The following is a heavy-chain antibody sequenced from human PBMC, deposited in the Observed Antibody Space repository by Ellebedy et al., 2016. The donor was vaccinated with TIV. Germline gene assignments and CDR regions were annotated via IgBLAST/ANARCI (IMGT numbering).Heavy chain of an antibody. J-gene: IGHJ5*02. V-gene: IGHV3-23*01. CDR3: AYYES. CDR2: ISGLGYNP. Sequence: GESLKISXVVSGFTFSNYGMSWVRQAPGKGLQWVSAISGLGYNPYYAGSVKGRFTISRDNSKNTLYLQMNSLRVEDTALYYCAYYESWGQGTLVTVSS. CDR1: GFTFSNYG. D-gene: IGHD3-16*01.